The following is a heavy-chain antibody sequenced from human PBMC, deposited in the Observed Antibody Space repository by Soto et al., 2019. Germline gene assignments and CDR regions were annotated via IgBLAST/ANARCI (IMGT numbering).Heavy chain of an antibody. Sequence: PGGSLRLSCAASGFTFSDHYMDWVRQAPGKGLEWVGRIRNKANSYTTEYAASVKGRFTISRDDPKNSLYLQMNSLKTEDTAVYYCARGGTMVQFDYWGQGTLVTVSS. D-gene: IGHD3-10*01. J-gene: IGHJ4*02. CDR3: ARGGTMVQFDY. CDR1: GFTFSDHY. V-gene: IGHV3-72*01. CDR2: IRNKANSYTT.